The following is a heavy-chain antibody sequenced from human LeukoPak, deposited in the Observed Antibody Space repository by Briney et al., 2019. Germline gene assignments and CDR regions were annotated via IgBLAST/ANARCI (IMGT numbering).Heavy chain of an antibody. CDR1: GYTFTSYY. CDR3: ARDPYDFWSDYYTSYFDY. Sequence: GASVKVSCKASGYTFTSYYMHWVRQAPGQGLEWMGIINPSGGSTSYAQKFQGRVTMTRDTSTSTVYMELSSLRSEDTAVYYCARDPYDFWSDYYTSYFDYWGQGTLVTVSS. CDR2: INPSGGST. D-gene: IGHD3-3*01. J-gene: IGHJ4*02. V-gene: IGHV1-46*01.